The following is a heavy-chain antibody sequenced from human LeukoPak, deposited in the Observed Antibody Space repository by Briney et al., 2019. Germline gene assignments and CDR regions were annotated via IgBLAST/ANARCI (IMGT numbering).Heavy chain of an antibody. CDR2: INWNGGTT. CDR1: GSTFDDYA. CDR3: ARGARRGALVPAALFDTRYYFYYYMDV. Sequence: GGSLRLSCVASGSTFDDYAMSWVRQAPGKGLEWVSGINWNGGTTAYADSVKGRFTISRDNAKNSLDLQMNSLGAEDTAFYYCARGARRGALVPAALFDTRYYFYYYMDVWGNGTPVSVSS. J-gene: IGHJ6*03. V-gene: IGHV3-20*04. D-gene: IGHD2-2*01.